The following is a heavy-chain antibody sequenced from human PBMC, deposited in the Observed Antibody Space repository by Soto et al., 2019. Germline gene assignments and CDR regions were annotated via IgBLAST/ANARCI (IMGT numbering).Heavy chain of an antibody. CDR3: AGEAGGDYYYYGMDV. V-gene: IGHV4-30-4*01. CDR1: GGSISGGVHS. Sequence: PSETLSLTCTVSGGSISGGVHSWSWIRQPPGKGLEWIGQIFHSGSTNYNPSLKSRVTISVDTSKSQFSLKLSSVTAADTAVYYCAGEAGGDYYYYGMDVWGQGTTVTVSS. J-gene: IGHJ6*02. D-gene: IGHD3-10*01. CDR2: IFHSGST.